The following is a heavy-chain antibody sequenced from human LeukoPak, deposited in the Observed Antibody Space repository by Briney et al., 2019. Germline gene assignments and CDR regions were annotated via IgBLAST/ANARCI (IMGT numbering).Heavy chain of an antibody. CDR3: ARARGTIDY. Sequence: SETLSLTCTVSHGSFSSGDYYWSWIRQPPGKGLEWIGYIYYSGSTYYNPSLKSRITISVDTSKNQFSLKMRSVTAADTAVYYCARARGTIDYWGQGTLVTVSS. D-gene: IGHD1-7*01. CDR2: IYYSGST. CDR1: HGSFSSGDYY. J-gene: IGHJ4*02. V-gene: IGHV4-30-4*08.